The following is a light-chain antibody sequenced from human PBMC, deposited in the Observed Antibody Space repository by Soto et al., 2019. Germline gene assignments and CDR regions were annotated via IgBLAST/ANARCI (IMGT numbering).Light chain of an antibody. J-gene: IGKJ1*01. CDR3: QHYNSYSEA. V-gene: IGKV1-5*03. CDR2: KAS. Sequence: DVQMTQSLSTLSGSVGARVTITCRASQTISSWLAWYQQKPGKAPKLLIYKASTLKSGVPSRFSGSGSGTELTITISSLQPDDGETYDGQHYNSYSEAFGQGTKVDIK. CDR1: QTISSW.